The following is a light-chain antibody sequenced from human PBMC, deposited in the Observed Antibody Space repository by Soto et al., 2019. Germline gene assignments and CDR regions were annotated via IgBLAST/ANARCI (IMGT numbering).Light chain of an antibody. V-gene: IGKV4-1*01. J-gene: IGKJ1*01. CDR3: QQYYSSPPT. CDR2: WAS. Sequence: DVVMTQSPDSLAVSLAERATINCKSSQNILYSSNNRNYLAWYQQKPGQSPKLLIYWASTRESGVPDRFSGSGSGTDFTLTISSLQAEDVAVYYCQQYYSSPPTFGQGTKVEIK. CDR1: QNILYSSNNRNY.